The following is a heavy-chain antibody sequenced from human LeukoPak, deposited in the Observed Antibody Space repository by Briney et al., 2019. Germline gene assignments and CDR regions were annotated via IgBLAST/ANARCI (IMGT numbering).Heavy chain of an antibody. CDR1: GFTFSSYA. D-gene: IGHD1-7*01. V-gene: IGHV3-23*01. CDR2: ISGSGGST. J-gene: IGHJ6*02. Sequence: SGGSLRPSCAASGFTFSSYAMSWVRQAPGKGLEWVSAISGSGGSTYYADSVKGRFTISRDNSKNTLYLQMNSLRAEDTAVYYCAKKELELRIYYYYGMDVWGQGTTVTVSS. CDR3: AKKELELRIYYYYGMDV.